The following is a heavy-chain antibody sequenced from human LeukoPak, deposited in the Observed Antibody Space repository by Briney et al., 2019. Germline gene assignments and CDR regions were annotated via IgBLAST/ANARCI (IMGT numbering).Heavy chain of an antibody. D-gene: IGHD1-14*01. J-gene: IGHJ4*02. CDR1: GFTFSSYS. V-gene: IGHV3-21*01. CDR2: ITSSSSYI. CDR3: ARIGFSPPPYTRTIDY. Sequence: GRSLRLSSAASGFTFSSYSMNWVRQAPGKGLWWVSCITSSSSYIYYAASVKGRFTISRDKANNSLYLQMNSLRAEDTAVYYCARIGFSPPPYTRTIDYWGQGTLVTVSS.